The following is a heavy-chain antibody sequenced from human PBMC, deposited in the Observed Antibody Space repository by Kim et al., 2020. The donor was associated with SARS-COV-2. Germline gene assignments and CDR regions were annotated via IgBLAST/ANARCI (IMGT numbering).Heavy chain of an antibody. CDR3: AVLTGYQDAFDI. D-gene: IGHD3-9*01. V-gene: IGHV4-59*01. J-gene: IGHJ3*02. Sequence: YNPDLKRRVTIAVETSKNQFSLKLSSVTAAETAVYYCAVLTGYQDAFDIWGQGTMVTVSS.